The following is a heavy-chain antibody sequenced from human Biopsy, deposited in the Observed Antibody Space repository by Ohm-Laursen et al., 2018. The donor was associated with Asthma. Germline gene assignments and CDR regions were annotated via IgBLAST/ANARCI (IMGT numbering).Heavy chain of an antibody. V-gene: IGHV4-31*03. CDR2: IYHRGNT. CDR3: ARDYYDFWNRSVYTYFGMDV. D-gene: IGHD3-3*01. J-gene: IGHJ6*02. CDR1: GYSISNGGYY. Sequence: SDTLSLTCSVSGYSISNGGYYWTWVRQRPGKGLERIGNIYHRGNTKYNPSLKSRLSFSVDTSKNQFSLKLSSVTAADTAIYFCARDYYDFWNRSVYTYFGMDVWGRGTTVVVSS.